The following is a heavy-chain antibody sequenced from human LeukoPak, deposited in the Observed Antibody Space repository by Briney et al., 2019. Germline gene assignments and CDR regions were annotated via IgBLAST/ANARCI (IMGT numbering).Heavy chain of an antibody. CDR3: AKDLSPGDSSGYYPNFFDY. V-gene: IGHV3-43D*03. D-gene: IGHD3-22*01. J-gene: IGHJ4*02. Sequence: GGSLRLSCAASGFTFDDYAMHWVRQAPGGGLEWVSLISWDGGSTYYADSVKGRFTISRDNSKNSLYLQMNSLRAEDTALYYCAKDLSPGDSSGYYPNFFDYWGQGTLVTVSS. CDR1: GFTFDDYA. CDR2: ISWDGGST.